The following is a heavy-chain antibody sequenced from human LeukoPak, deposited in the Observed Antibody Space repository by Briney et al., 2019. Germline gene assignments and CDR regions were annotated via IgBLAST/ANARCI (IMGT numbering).Heavy chain of an antibody. CDR1: GGSISSSSYY. Sequence: SETLSLTCTVSGGSISSSSYYWGWIRQPPGKGLEWIVSIYYSGSTYYNPSVKSRVTISVDTSKTQFSLKLSSVTAADTAVYYCARLASSHCSSTSCSATLFDYWGQGTLVTVSS. CDR3: ARLASSHCSSTSCSATLFDY. D-gene: IGHD2-2*01. V-gene: IGHV4-39*07. J-gene: IGHJ4*02. CDR2: IYYSGST.